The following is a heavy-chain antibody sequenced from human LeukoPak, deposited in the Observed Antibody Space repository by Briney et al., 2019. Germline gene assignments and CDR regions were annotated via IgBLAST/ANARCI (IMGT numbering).Heavy chain of an antibody. CDR2: INYSGST. CDR3: ARAEVAGYYYGSGSYYQV. CDR1: GGSSSGYY. D-gene: IGHD3-10*01. Sequence: SETLSLTSAVYGGSSSGYYWSWIREPPGRGVEWSGEINYSGSTNYNPSLKSRVTISVDRSKNQFSLKLSSVTAADTAVYYCARAEVAGYYYGSGSYYQVWGQGTLVTVSS. J-gene: IGHJ4*02. V-gene: IGHV4-34*01.